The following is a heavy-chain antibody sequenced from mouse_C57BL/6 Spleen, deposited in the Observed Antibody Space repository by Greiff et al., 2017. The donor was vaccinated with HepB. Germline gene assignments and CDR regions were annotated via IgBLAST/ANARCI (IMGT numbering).Heavy chain of an antibody. CDR2: IDPENGDT. J-gene: IGHJ3*01. Sequence: VQLQQSGAELVRPGASVKLSCTASGFNIKDDYMHWVKQRPEQGLEWIGWIDPENGDTEYASKFQGKATITADTSSNTAYLQLSSLTSEDTAVYYCTTDLLRGGFAYWGQGTLVTVSA. D-gene: IGHD1-1*01. CDR3: TTDLLRGGFAY. V-gene: IGHV14-4*01. CDR1: GFNIKDDY.